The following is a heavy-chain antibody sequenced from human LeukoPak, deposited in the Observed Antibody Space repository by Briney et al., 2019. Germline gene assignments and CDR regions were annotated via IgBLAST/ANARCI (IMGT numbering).Heavy chain of an antibody. CDR2: IYYSGST. Sequence: SETLSLTCTVSGGSISSYYWSWIRQPPGKGLEWIGYIYYSGSTNYNPSLKSRVTISVDTSKNQFSLKLSSVTAADTAVYYCARIVVVRGAIYYDYYYYYMDVWGKGTTVTVSS. CDR1: GGSISSYY. CDR3: ARIVVVRGAIYYDYYYYYMDV. J-gene: IGHJ6*03. D-gene: IGHD3-10*01. V-gene: IGHV4-59*01.